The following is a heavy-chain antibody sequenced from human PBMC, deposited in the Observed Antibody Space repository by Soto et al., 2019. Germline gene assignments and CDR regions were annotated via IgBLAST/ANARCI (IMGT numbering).Heavy chain of an antibody. J-gene: IGHJ6*02. CDR2: IIPIFGTA. CDR3: ASGRIAVDSPPYYYYYGMVV. D-gene: IGHD6-19*01. Sequence: QVQLVQSGAEVKKPGSSVKVSCKASGGTFSSYAISWVRQAPGQGLEWMGGIIPIFGTANYAQKFQGRVTITADKSTSTAYMELSSLRSEDTTVYYCASGRIAVDSPPYYYYYGMVVWGQGTTVTVSS. CDR1: GGTFSSYA. V-gene: IGHV1-69*06.